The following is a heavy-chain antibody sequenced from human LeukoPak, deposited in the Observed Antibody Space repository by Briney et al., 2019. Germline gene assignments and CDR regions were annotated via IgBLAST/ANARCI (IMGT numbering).Heavy chain of an antibody. CDR1: GFTFSKYT. CDR3: AKDLTPDGVWDIDH. CDR2: IYGGVTGTT. D-gene: IGHD3-9*01. J-gene: IGHJ4*02. V-gene: IGHV3-23*01. Sequence: GGSLRLSCVASGFTFSKYTMSWVRQAPGKGLEWVSGIYGGVTGTTFYAESVKGRFTISRDNSKNTLYLQMNSLRDEDTAVYYCAKDLTPDGVWDIDHWGQGTLITVSS.